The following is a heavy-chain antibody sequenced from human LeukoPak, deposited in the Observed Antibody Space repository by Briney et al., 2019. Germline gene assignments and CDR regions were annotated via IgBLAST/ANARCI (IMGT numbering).Heavy chain of an antibody. D-gene: IGHD3-16*01. V-gene: IGHV4-34*01. Sequence: SETLSLTCAVYGGSFSGYYWSWIRQPPGKGLEWIGEINHSGSTNYNPSLKSRVTISVDTSKNQFSLKLSSVTAADTAVYYCARDGGHRAFDYWGQGTLVTVSS. CDR1: GGSFSGYY. J-gene: IGHJ4*02. CDR3: ARDGGHRAFDY. CDR2: INHSGST.